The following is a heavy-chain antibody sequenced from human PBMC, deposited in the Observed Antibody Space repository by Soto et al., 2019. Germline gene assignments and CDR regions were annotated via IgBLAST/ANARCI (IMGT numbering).Heavy chain of an antibody. CDR3: VGVSTYFEY. Sequence: GGSLRLSCVASRFIFSSYAMNWVRQAPGKGLEWISFNSISSASIYYADSVEGRFTVSRDIAANSLYLQMDNLRDEDTAVYYCVGVSTYFEYWGQGTLVTVSS. J-gene: IGHJ4*02. CDR2: NSISSASI. V-gene: IGHV3-48*02. CDR1: RFIFSSYA.